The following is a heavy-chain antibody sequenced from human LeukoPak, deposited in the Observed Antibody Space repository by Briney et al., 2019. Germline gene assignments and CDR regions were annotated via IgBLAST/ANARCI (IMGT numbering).Heavy chain of an antibody. D-gene: IGHD3-3*01. CDR1: GGSISSGSYY. CDR3: ARGPHLNDFWSGSYNWFDP. V-gene: IGHV4-61*02. J-gene: IGHJ5*02. CDR2: IYTSGST. Sequence: PSQNLSLTCTVTGGSISSGSYYSRWIRQPAGKGLEWIGRIYTSGSTNYNPSLKSHVTISVDTSKNQFSLKLSSVTAADTAVYYCARGPHLNDFWSGSYNWFDPWGQGTLVTVSS.